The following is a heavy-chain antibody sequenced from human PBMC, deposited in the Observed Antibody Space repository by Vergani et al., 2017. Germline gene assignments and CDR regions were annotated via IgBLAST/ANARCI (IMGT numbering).Heavy chain of an antibody. CDR1: GGSFSGYH. D-gene: IGHD2-2*01. CDR2: INHSGST. Sequence: QVQLQQWGAGLLKPSETLSLTCAVYGGSFSGYHWSWIRQPPGKGLEWIGEINHSGSTNYNPSLKSRVTISVDTSKNQFSLKLSSVTAADTAVYYCARARVVPAGRFDPWGQGTLVTVSS. J-gene: IGHJ5*02. V-gene: IGHV4-34*01. CDR3: ARARVVPAGRFDP.